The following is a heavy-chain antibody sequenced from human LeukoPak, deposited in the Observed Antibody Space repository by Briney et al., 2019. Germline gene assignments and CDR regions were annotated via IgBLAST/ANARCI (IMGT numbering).Heavy chain of an antibody. CDR1: GGSISSGGYS. V-gene: IGHV4-61*08. CDR2: INHSGST. CDR3: ARDITPPYSSSENWFDP. Sequence: SETLSLTCAVSGGSISSGGYSWSWIRQPPGKGLEWIGEINHSGSTNYNPSLKSRVTMSVDTSKNQFSLKLSFVTAADTAVYYCARDITPPYSSSENWFDPWGQGTLVTVSS. D-gene: IGHD6-6*01. J-gene: IGHJ5*02.